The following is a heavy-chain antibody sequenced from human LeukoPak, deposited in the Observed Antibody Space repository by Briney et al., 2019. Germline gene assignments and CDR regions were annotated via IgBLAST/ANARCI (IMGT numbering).Heavy chain of an antibody. D-gene: IGHD3-9*01. CDR2: IDPSDSYT. CDR1: GYSFTSYW. V-gene: IGHV5-10-1*01. CDR3: ARPILTGFFSDAFDI. Sequence: PGESLKISCKGSGYSFTSYWISWVRQMPGKGLEWMGRIDPSDSYTNYSPSFQGHVTISADKSISTAYLQWSSLKASDTAMYYCARPILTGFFSDAFDIWGQGKMVPVSS. J-gene: IGHJ3*02.